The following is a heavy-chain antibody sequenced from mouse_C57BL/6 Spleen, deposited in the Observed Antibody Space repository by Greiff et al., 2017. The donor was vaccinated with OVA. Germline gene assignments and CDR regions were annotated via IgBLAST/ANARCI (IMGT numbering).Heavy chain of an antibody. CDR1: GYTFTSYW. CDR3: ARGSYGNHEDY. J-gene: IGHJ2*01. Sequence: VQLQQPGAELVRPGSSVKLSCKASGYTFTSYWMHWVKQRPIQGLEWIGNIDPSDSETHYNQKFKDKATLTVDKSSSTAYMQLSSLTSEDSAVYYCARGSYGNHEDYWGQGTTLTVSS. V-gene: IGHV1-52*01. CDR2: IDPSDSET. D-gene: IGHD2-1*01.